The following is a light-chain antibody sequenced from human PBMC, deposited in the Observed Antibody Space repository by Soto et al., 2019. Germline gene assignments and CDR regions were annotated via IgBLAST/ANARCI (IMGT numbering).Light chain of an antibody. CDR1: QSINAW. J-gene: IGKJ1*01. CDR2: DVS. CDR3: QQYNSYRT. Sequence: MQMTHSPSALSASVGDSVISTCRASQSINAWLAWYQQKPGKAPKLRIYDVSTLDSGVPSRFSGSASGTEFTLTISSLQPDDFATYYCQQYNSYRTFGQGTKVDI. V-gene: IGKV1-5*01.